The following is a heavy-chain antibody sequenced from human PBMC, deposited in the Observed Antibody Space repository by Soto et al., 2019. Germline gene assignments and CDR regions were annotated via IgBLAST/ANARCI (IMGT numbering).Heavy chain of an antibody. CDR1: GYGLACYY. D-gene: IGHD3-3*01. V-gene: IGHV1-46*01. CDR2: INPSGGST. Sequence: ASVKVSCKACGYGLACYYMHWLRQAPGQGLEWMGIINPSGGSTSYAQKFQGRVTRTRDTSTSTVYMELSSLRSEDTAVYYCARGNFWSGSRGYYYYYGMEVWGQGTTVTVSS. J-gene: IGHJ6*02. CDR3: ARGNFWSGSRGYYYYYGMEV.